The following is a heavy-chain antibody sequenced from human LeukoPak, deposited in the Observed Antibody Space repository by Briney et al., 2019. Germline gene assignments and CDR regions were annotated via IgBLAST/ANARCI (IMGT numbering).Heavy chain of an antibody. CDR1: GYSFTSYW. V-gene: IGHV5-51*01. J-gene: IGHJ4*02. Sequence: GESLKISCKGSGYSFTSYWIGWVRQMPGKGLEWMGIIQPGESETRYSPSFQGQVIMSFDKSISTAYLQWSSLKASDTAMYYCARSLGYYYDSSGYQFDYWGQGTLVTVSS. CDR3: ARSLGYYYDSSGYQFDY. D-gene: IGHD3-22*01. CDR2: IQPGESET.